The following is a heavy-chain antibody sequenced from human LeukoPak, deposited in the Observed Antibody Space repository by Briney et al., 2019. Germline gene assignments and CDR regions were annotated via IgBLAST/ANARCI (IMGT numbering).Heavy chain of an antibody. CDR1: GFTFSSYG. J-gene: IGHJ4*02. CDR2: IWYDGSNK. V-gene: IGHV3-33*01. CDR3: ARDLGYYDSSGYPSY. D-gene: IGHD3-22*01. Sequence: GGSLRLSCAASGFTFSSYGMHWVRQAPGKGLEWVAVIWYDGSNKYYADSVKGRFTITRDNSKNTLYLQMNSLRAEDTAVYYCARDLGYYDSSGYPSYWGQGTLVTVSS.